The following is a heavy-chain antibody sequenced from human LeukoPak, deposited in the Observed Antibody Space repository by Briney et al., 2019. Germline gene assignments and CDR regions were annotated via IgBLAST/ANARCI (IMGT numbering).Heavy chain of an antibody. CDR3: ARASYDGSGYYFYPPDY. D-gene: IGHD3-22*01. Sequence: GGSLRLSCAASGFTFSSFAMHWIRQAPGKGLEWVAVISYDGSNKYYADSVKGRFTISRDNSKNTLYLQMNSLRAEDTAVYYCARASYDGSGYYFYPPDYWGQGTLVTVSS. CDR1: GFTFSSFA. V-gene: IGHV3-30-3*01. CDR2: ISYDGSNK. J-gene: IGHJ4*02.